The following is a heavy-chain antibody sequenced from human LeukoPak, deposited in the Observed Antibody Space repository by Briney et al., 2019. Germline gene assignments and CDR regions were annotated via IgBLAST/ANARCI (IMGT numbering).Heavy chain of an antibody. CDR3: ARDPFGSSWFDY. D-gene: IGHD6-13*01. V-gene: IGHV4-39*07. CDR1: GGSISSSSYY. Sequence: SETLSLTCTVSGGSISSSSYYWGWIRQPPGKGLEWIGSIYYSGSTYYNPSLKSRVTISVDRSKNQFSLKLSSVTAADTAVYYCARDPFGSSWFDYWGQGTLVTVSS. J-gene: IGHJ4*02. CDR2: IYYSGST.